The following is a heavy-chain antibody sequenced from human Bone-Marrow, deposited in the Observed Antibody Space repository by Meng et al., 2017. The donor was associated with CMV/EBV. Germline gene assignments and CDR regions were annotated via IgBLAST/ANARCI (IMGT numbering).Heavy chain of an antibody. J-gene: IGHJ4*02. V-gene: IGHV3-21*01. CDR3: ARGQKADY. Sequence: GESLKISCAASGFTFSIYGMNWVRQAPGMGLEWVASISSSSSYIYYADSVKGRFTISRDNAENSLYLQMNSVRAEDTAVYYCARGQKADYWGQGTLVTVSS. CDR2: ISSSSSYI. CDR1: GFTFSIYG.